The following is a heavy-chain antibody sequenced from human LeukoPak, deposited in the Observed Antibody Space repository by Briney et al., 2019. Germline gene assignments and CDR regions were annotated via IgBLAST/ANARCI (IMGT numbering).Heavy chain of an antibody. V-gene: IGHV4-59*01. J-gene: IGHJ4*02. CDR1: GGSISSYY. Sequence: SETLSLICTVSGGSISSYYWSWIRQPPGKGLEWIGYIYYSGSTNYNPSLKSRVTISVDTSKNQFSLKLSSVTAADTAVYYCASNGYSSGWYGTFDYWGQGTLVTVSS. CDR3: ASNGYSSGWYGTFDY. CDR2: IYYSGST. D-gene: IGHD6-19*01.